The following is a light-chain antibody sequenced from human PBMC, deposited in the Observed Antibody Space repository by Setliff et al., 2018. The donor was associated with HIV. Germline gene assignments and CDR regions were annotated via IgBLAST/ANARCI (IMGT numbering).Light chain of an antibody. J-gene: IGLJ1*01. Sequence: QSVLTQPPSASGTPGQRVTTSCSGSSSNIGSNTVYWYQQLPGTAPKLLISRSNQRPSGVPDRFSGSKSGTSASLAISGLRSEDEADYYCAAWDDSLSGDVFGTGTKGTVL. CDR2: RSN. CDR1: SSNIGSNT. CDR3: AAWDDSLSGDV. V-gene: IGLV1-47*01.